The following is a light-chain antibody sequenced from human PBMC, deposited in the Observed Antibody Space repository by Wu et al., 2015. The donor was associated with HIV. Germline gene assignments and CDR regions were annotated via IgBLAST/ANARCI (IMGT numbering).Light chain of an antibody. CDR3: QHYGSSLEST. Sequence: EIVMTQSPATLSVSPGERATLSCRASQSVSSNLAWYQQKPGQAPRLLIYGASIRATGFPDRFSVSGSGTDFTLIISRLEPEDFAVYYCQHYGSSLESTFGQGTRLEIK. V-gene: IGKV3-20*01. CDR1: QSVSSN. CDR2: GAS. J-gene: IGKJ5*01.